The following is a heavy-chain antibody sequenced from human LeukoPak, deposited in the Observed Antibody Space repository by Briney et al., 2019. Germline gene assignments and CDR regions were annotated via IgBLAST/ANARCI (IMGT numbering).Heavy chain of an antibody. D-gene: IGHD1-26*01. J-gene: IGHJ4*02. CDR1: GFSFSSFG. Sequence: GGSLRLSCVASGFSFSSFGMNWVRQAPGKGLEWVAFIRYDGSNEYYADSVKGRFTISRDSFKNTLYLQMNSLRAEDTAVYYCAKESQLSYRGTFYIDYWGQGPVVTVSS. CDR2: IRYDGSNE. CDR3: AKESQLSYRGTFYIDY. V-gene: IGHV3-30*02.